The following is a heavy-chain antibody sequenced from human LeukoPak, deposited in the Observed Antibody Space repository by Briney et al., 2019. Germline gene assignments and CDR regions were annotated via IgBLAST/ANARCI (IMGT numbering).Heavy chain of an antibody. CDR3: AREGFLEWPNSPAFDI. J-gene: IGHJ3*02. Sequence: PGGSLRLSCAASGFTFSSYEMNWVRQAPGKGLEWVSYIRSSGSTTHYADSVKGRFTISRDNAKNSLYLQMNSLRAEDTAVYYCAREGFLEWPNSPAFDIWGQGTMVTVSS. D-gene: IGHD3-3*01. V-gene: IGHV3-48*03. CDR2: IRSSGSTT. CDR1: GFTFSSYE.